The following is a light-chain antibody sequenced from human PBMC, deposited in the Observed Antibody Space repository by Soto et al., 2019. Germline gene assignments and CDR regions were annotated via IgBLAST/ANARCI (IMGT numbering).Light chain of an antibody. CDR2: AAS. V-gene: IGKV1-39*01. CDR1: QSVSGY. J-gene: IGKJ5*01. CDR3: QQANSFPLT. Sequence: DIQMTQSPSSLSASVGDRVTITCRTSQSVSGYLNWYQQEPGKAPKLLIYAASSLQSGVPSRFRGSESGTDFTLTISRLQPEDFETYYCQQANSFPLTFGQGTRLEIK.